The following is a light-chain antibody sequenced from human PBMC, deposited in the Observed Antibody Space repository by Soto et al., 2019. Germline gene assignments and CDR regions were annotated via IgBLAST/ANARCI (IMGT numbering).Light chain of an antibody. V-gene: IGLV2-14*01. CDR3: SSYTSSTTQV. J-gene: IGLJ3*02. CDR2: EVG. CDR1: SSDVGAYNY. Sequence: QSALTQPASVSGSPGQSITISCAGTSSDVGAYNYVSWYQQHPGKAPKLVIYEVGDRPSGVSNRFSSSKSGNTASLTISGLQAEDEADYYGSSYTSSTTQVFGGGTKVTVL.